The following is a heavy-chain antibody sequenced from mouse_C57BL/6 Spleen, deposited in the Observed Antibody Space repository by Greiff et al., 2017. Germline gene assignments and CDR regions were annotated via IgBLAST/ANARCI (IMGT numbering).Heavy chain of an antibody. CDR2: IYPSDSET. CDR1: GYTFTSYW. J-gene: IGHJ4*01. Sequence: VQLQQPGAELVRPGSSVKLSCKASGYTFTSYWMDWVKQRPGQGLEWIGNIYPSDSETDYNQKFKDKATLTVDKSSSTAYMQLSSLTSEDSAVYYCAAMVTTEYAMDYWGQGTSVTVSS. D-gene: IGHD2-2*01. V-gene: IGHV1-61*01. CDR3: AAMVTTEYAMDY.